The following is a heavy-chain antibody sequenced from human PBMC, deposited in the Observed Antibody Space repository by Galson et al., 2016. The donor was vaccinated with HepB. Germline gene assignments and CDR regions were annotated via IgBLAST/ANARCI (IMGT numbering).Heavy chain of an antibody. V-gene: IGHV4-4*02. Sequence: SETLSLTCDVSGASINSSNWWTWVRQAPGKGLEWIGEIYHTATTNNNPSLLRRFTMSIDTSSNHFSLNLNSVTAADTAVSYCARASVVPGARLLFDSWGQGILVTVSS. CDR3: ARASVVPGARLLFDS. J-gene: IGHJ5*01. CDR2: IYHTATT. CDR1: GASINSSNW. D-gene: IGHD4/OR15-4a*01.